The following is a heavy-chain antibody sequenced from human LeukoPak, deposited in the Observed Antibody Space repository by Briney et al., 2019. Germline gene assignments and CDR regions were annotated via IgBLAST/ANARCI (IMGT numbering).Heavy chain of an antibody. CDR3: ARNDSSGWYGGGPYFDY. J-gene: IGHJ4*02. Sequence: SETLSLTCTVSGGSISSYYWSWIRQPPGKGLEWIGYIYYSGSTNYNPSLKSRVTISVDTSKNQFSLKLSSVTAADTAVYYCARNDSSGWYGGGPYFDYWGQGTLVTVSS. CDR1: GGSISSYY. D-gene: IGHD6-19*01. CDR2: IYYSGST. V-gene: IGHV4-59*08.